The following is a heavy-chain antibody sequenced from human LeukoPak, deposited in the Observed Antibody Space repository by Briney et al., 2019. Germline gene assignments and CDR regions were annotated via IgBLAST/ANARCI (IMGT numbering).Heavy chain of an antibody. J-gene: IGHJ4*02. CDR3: ARDKGIAAAGNLFDY. D-gene: IGHD6-13*01. Sequence: SVKVSCKASGGTFSSYAISWVRQAPGQGLEWMGGFDPEDGETIYAQKFQGRVTMTRDTSTSTVYMELSSLRSEDTAVYYCARDKGIAAAGNLFDYWGQGTLVTVSS. V-gene: IGHV1-69*10. CDR2: FDPEDGET. CDR1: GGTFSSYA.